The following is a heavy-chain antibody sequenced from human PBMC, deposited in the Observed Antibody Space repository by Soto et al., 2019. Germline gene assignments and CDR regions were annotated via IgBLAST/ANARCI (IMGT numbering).Heavy chain of an antibody. Sequence: QVQLQESGPGLVKPSETLSLTCTVSGGSISSYSWSWIRQPPGKGLEWIGHINYSGSTNYNPSLKSRVTLSVDMSKTQFSLKLSSVTAADTAIYYCARDLGYSSSSLGWFDPWGQGTLVTVSS. J-gene: IGHJ5*02. CDR3: ARDLGYSSSSLGWFDP. CDR2: INYSGST. CDR1: GGSISSYS. V-gene: IGHV4-59*01. D-gene: IGHD6-6*01.